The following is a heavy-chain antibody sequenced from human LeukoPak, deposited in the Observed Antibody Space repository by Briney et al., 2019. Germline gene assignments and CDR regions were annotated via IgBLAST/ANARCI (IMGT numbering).Heavy chain of an antibody. CDR3: ARGSSGWSSARSTTFDY. V-gene: IGHV1-2*06. CDR2: INPNSGGT. J-gene: IGHJ4*02. Sequence: ASVKVSCKASGYTFTSYGISWVRQAPGQGLEWMGRINPNSGGTNYAQKFQGRVTMTRDTSISTAHMELSRLRSDDAAVYYCARGSSGWSSARSTTFDYWGQGTLVTVSS. CDR1: GYTFTSYG. D-gene: IGHD6-19*01.